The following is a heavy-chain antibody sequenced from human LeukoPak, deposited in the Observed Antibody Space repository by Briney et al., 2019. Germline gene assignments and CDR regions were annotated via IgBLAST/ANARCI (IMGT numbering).Heavy chain of an antibody. CDR1: GFIFGDYA. CDR3: ARGGTGYSYGYDAFDI. Sequence: PGGSLRLSCVASGFIFGDYAMHWVRQAPGKGLEWVSGVSWNSGSIGYADSVRRRFTISRDDAKNSLYLQMNSLRAEDTALYYCARGGTGYSYGYDAFDIWGQGTTVTVSS. D-gene: IGHD5-18*01. V-gene: IGHV3-9*01. CDR2: VSWNSGSI. J-gene: IGHJ3*02.